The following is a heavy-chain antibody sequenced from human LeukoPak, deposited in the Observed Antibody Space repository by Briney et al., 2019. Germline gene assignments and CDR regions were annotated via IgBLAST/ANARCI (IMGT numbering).Heavy chain of an antibody. J-gene: IGHJ4*02. V-gene: IGHV4-59*01. CDR3: ASRTGDSSTFDY. D-gene: IGHD6-13*01. CDR1: GGSFSGYY. CDR2: CYYTGTT. Sequence: SETLSLTCAVYGGSFSGYYWTWIRQPPGKGLEWIGYCYYTGTTNYNPSLKSRVTMSVDTSKNQFSLKLSYVTAADTAVYYCASRTGDSSTFDYWGQGTLVTVSS.